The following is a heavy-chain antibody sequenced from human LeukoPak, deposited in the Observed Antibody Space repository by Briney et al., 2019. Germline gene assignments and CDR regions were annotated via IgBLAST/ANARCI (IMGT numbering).Heavy chain of an antibody. CDR3: ARGYGYTYGLGDN. V-gene: IGHV4-61*02. D-gene: IGHD5-18*01. J-gene: IGHJ4*02. Sequence: SQTLSLTCTVSGDSIRSGSHYYSWIRQPAGKGLEWIGRIYGSGSTSYNPSLKSRLTISVDTSNNQFSLNLSSVTAADTAVYYCARGYGYTYGLGDNWGQGTQVTVSS. CDR1: GDSIRSGSHY. CDR2: IYGSGST.